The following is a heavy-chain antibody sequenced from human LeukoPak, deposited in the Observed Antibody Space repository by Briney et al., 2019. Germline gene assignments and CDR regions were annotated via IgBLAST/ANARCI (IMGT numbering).Heavy chain of an antibody. J-gene: IGHJ6*03. V-gene: IGHV3-23*01. CDR1: GFTFSSYW. CDR2: ISGSGGST. D-gene: IGHD1-26*01. CDR3: AKDDGGSYYPYYYYMDV. Sequence: GGSLRLSCAASGFTFSSYWMHWVRQAPGKGLEWVSVISGSGGSTYYADSVKGRFSISRDNSKNTLYLQMNSLRAEDTAVYYCAKDDGGSYYPYYYYMDVWGKGTTVTISS.